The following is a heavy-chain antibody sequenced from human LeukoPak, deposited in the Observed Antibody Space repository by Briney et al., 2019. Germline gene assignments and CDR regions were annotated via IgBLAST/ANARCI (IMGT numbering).Heavy chain of an antibody. J-gene: IGHJ4*02. CDR3: ARHSSDWYNFDY. CDR2: IYSGGST. Sequence: GGSLRLSCAGSGLTVSSNYMSWVRQAPGKGLEWVSVIYSGGSTYYADSVKGRFTISRDNSKNTLYLQMNSLRVEDTAVYYCARHSSDWYNFDYWGQGTLVTVSS. D-gene: IGHD6-19*01. V-gene: IGHV3-66*04. CDR1: GLTVSSNY.